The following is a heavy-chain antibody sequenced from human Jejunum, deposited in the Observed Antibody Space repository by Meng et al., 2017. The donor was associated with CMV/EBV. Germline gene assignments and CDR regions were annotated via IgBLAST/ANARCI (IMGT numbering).Heavy chain of an antibody. J-gene: IGHJ5*02. D-gene: IGHD6-19*01. Sequence: GFIFIIFGMHWVRQAPGKGLEWVAVIWYHGRDMYYADSVKGRFTISRDDSKSTLYLQMNSLRVEDTAVYYCARDLAVGRIWFDPWGQGTLVTVSS. CDR1: GFIFIIFG. CDR3: ARDLAVGRIWFDP. CDR2: IWYHGRDM. V-gene: IGHV3-33*01.